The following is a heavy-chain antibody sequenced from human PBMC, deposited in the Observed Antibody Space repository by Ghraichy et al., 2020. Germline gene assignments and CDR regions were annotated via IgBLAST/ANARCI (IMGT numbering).Heavy chain of an antibody. Sequence: GGSLRLSCAASGFTFSSSDIHWVRQAPGKGLEWVAFVSSDGTNTYYVNSVKGRFTISRDNSRKMLYLQMNSLRPEDTAVYYCAKDSRDLQFDFSSVMDVWGQGTTVTVSS. CDR1: GFTFSSSD. D-gene: IGHD3-3*01. CDR2: VSSDGTNT. J-gene: IGHJ6*02. CDR3: AKDSRDLQFDFSSVMDV. V-gene: IGHV3-30*18.